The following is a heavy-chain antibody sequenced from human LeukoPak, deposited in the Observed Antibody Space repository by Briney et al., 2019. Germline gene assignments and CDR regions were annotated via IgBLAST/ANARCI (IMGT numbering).Heavy chain of an antibody. D-gene: IGHD6-13*01. CDR3: TTSLSQQLVLWGYFAFDI. Sequence: PGGSLRLSCAASGFTFSNAWMSWVRQAPGKGLEWVGRIKSKTDGGTTDYAAPVKGKFTISRDDSKNTLYLQMNSLKTEDTAVYYCTTSLSQQLVLWGYFAFDIWGQGTVVTVSS. CDR2: IKSKTDGGTT. V-gene: IGHV3-15*01. CDR1: GFTFSNAW. J-gene: IGHJ3*02.